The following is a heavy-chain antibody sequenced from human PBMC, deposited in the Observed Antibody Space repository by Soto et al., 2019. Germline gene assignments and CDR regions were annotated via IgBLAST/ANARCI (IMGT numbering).Heavy chain of an antibody. Sequence: ELQLVQSGGGLAQPGGSLRLSCIASGFSSSDYWMAWIRQVPGKGLELVAAINGDGSDRGYLESVEGRFTISRDNANNSVLLHLNTLTAEDTAVYFCTRDPSWGAFDIWGQGTMVTVSS. J-gene: IGHJ3*02. CDR1: GFSSSDYW. CDR3: TRDPSWGAFDI. D-gene: IGHD7-27*01. V-gene: IGHV3-7*01. CDR2: INGDGSDR.